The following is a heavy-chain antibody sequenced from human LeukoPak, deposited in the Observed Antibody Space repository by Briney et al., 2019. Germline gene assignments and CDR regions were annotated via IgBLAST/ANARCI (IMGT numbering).Heavy chain of an antibody. CDR1: GGSISSYY. CDR3: ARENAYCGGDCYRKYYFDY. J-gene: IGHJ4*02. V-gene: IGHV4-59*01. D-gene: IGHD2-21*01. CDR2: IYYSGST. Sequence: PSETLSLTCTVPGGSISSYYWSWIRQPPGKGLEWIGYIYYSGSTNYNPSLKSRVTISGDRSKNQFSLKLSSVTAADTAVYYCARENAYCGGDCYRKYYFDYWGQGTLVTVSS.